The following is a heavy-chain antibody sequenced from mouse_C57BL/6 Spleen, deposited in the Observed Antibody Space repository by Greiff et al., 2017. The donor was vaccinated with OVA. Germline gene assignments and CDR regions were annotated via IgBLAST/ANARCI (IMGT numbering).Heavy chain of an antibody. J-gene: IGHJ2*01. V-gene: IGHV1-82*01. CDR3: ARSLYYGSSPDY. D-gene: IGHD1-1*01. CDR1: GYAFSSSW. Sequence: VQLQQSGPELVKPGASVKISCKASGYAFSSSWMNWVKQRPGKGLEWIGRIYPGDGDTNYNGKFKGKATLTADKSSSTAYMQLSSLTSEDSAVYFCARSLYYGSSPDYWGQGTTLTVSS. CDR2: IYPGDGDT.